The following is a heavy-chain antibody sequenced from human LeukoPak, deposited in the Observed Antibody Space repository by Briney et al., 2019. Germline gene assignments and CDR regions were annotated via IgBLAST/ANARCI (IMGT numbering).Heavy chain of an antibody. CDR3: ARDLSSYDILTGPLPYYFDY. D-gene: IGHD3-9*01. CDR2: IIPIFGTA. Sequence: SVKVSCKASGYTFTSYDINWVRQAPGQGLEWMGGIIPIFGTANYAQKFQGRVTITADESTSTAYMELSSLRSEDTAVYYCARDLSSYDILTGPLPYYFDYWGQGTLVTVSS. J-gene: IGHJ4*02. V-gene: IGHV1-69*13. CDR1: GYTFTSYD.